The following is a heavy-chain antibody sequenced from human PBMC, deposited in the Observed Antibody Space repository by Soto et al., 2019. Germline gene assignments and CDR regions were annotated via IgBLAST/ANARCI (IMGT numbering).Heavy chain of an antibody. V-gene: IGHV3-23*01. CDR1: GFTFSNYA. Sequence: SLRLSCAASGFTFSNYAMHWVRQAPGKGLEWVSVISGSAGSTYYADSVKGRFIISRDNFKNTLFVQMNSLRAGDTAVYYCVKSSEFYYGSGNRLGDFDMWGKGRMV. D-gene: IGHD3-10*01. CDR2: ISGSAGST. J-gene: IGHJ3*02. CDR3: VKSSEFYYGSGNRLGDFDM.